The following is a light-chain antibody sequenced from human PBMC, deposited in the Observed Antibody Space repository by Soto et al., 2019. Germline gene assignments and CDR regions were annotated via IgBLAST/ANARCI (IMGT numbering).Light chain of an antibody. CDR3: SSYTSSSTLVV. J-gene: IGLJ2*01. Sequence: QSALTQPASVSGSPGQSLTISCTGTRSDVGGYNYVSWYQQHPGKAPKLMIYDVSNRPSGVSNRFSGSKSGNTASLTISGLQAEDEADYYCSSYTSSSTLVVFGGGTKVTVL. V-gene: IGLV2-14*01. CDR2: DVS. CDR1: RSDVGGYNY.